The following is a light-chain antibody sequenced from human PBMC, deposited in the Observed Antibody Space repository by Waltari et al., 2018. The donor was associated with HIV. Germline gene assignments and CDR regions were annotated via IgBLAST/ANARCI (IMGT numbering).Light chain of an antibody. CDR2: WAS. CDR3: QQYYSTPRT. Sequence: DIVMTQSPDTLAVSLAERATLTCKFSPSVLYSSNNKNYLAWYHQKPGQPPKLLIYWASTRNSGFAYRLSGSGAGTDVTLTISILHVEDVAVYYWQQYYSTPRTFGQGTKLEIK. J-gene: IGKJ2*01. V-gene: IGKV4-1*01. CDR1: PSVLYSSNNKNY.